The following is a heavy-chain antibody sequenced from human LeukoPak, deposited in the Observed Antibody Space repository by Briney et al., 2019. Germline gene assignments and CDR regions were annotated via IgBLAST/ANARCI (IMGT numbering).Heavy chain of an antibody. CDR3: ARDLSYDSSGAFDP. CDR1: GASISSSNYY. Sequence: PSETLSLTCAVSGASISSSNYYWGWVRQSPGKGLEWIGSIYYSGSTYYNPSLKSRVTISVDTSKNQFSLKLSSVTAADTAVYYCARDLSYDSSGAFDPWGQGTLVTVSS. CDR2: IYYSGST. V-gene: IGHV4-39*07. J-gene: IGHJ5*02. D-gene: IGHD3-22*01.